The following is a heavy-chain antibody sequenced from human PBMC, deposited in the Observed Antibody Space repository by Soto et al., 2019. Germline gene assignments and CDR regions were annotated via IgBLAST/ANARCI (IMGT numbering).Heavy chain of an antibody. CDR3: ARKGVESTWGAINS. V-gene: IGHV4-34*01. D-gene: IGHD5-12*01. CDR2: IDNRRRT. Sequence: QVQLQQWGAGLVKPSETLSLTCAVHGGFFSTNCWMWIRQPPGKGLEWIGEIDNRRRTNYHPSLKSRVTVALDTSMSTVSLKLTSVTAADTAVYYCARKGVESTWGAINSWGQGTLVTVSS. J-gene: IGHJ4*02. CDR1: GGFFSTNC.